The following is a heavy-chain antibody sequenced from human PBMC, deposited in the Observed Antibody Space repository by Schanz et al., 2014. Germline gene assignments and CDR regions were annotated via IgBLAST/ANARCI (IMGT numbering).Heavy chain of an antibody. J-gene: IGHJ4*02. Sequence: QVPLVQSESELKNPGASVKVSCKTSGYSFSTYAMNWVRQAPGQGLEWMGWINTKTGNPTYAQGFTGRFVFSLDSSVSTTHLQITNLKADDTAVYYCARGYCAGTSCPIFDYGGQGTLVTVSS. D-gene: IGHD2-2*01. V-gene: IGHV7-4-1*02. CDR1: GYSFSTYA. CDR2: INTKTGNP. CDR3: ARGYCAGTSCPIFDY.